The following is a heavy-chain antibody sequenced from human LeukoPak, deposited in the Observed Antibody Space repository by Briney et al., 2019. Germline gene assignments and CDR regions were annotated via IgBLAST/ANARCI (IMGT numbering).Heavy chain of an antibody. V-gene: IGHV3-7*03. J-gene: IGHJ4*02. CDR1: GFTFSNNW. Sequence: GGSLRLSCAASGFTFSNNWMNWVRQAPGKGLEWVANIKPDGSDKYYVDSVKGRFTISRDNAKNSLLLQMNSLRVEDTAVYYCTGVSLGANGDYWGQGTLVTVSS. CDR3: TGVSLGANGDY. D-gene: IGHD1-26*01. CDR2: IKPDGSDK.